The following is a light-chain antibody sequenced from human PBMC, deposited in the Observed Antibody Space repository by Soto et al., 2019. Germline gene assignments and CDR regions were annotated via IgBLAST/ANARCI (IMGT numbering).Light chain of an antibody. J-gene: IGKJ1*01. CDR2: DAS. V-gene: IGKV3-11*01. CDR3: QHRSSWPWT. Sequence: EIVLTQSPVTLSLSPGERATLSCRASQSVSAYLAWFQQKAGQPPRLLIYDASDRASGVPPRFSGSGSGTDFTLTITGLEPEDSAGYYCQHRSSWPWTFGQGTKVEV. CDR1: QSVSAY.